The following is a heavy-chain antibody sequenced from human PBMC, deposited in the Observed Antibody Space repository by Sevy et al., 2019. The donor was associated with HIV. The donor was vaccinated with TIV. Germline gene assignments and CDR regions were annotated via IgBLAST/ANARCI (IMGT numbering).Heavy chain of an antibody. J-gene: IGHJ4*02. CDR3: AREGCTKPHDF. CDR2: LSFGCGEI. D-gene: IGHD2-8*01. Sequence: LSLTCAASGFTFSKYSMSWVRQPPGKGLEWVSTLSFGCGEINYADSVKGRFTISRDNSKSSVYLQMNNLRPEDTAVYCCAREGCTKPHDFWGQGTLVTVS. CDR1: GFTFSKYS. V-gene: IGHV3-23*01.